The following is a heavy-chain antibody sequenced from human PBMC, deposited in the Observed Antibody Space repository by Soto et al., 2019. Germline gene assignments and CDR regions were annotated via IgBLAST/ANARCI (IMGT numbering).Heavy chain of an antibody. CDR3: AGVRNGMGRLNWFDT. J-gene: IGHJ5*02. CDR2: NNKRGDN. D-gene: IGHD1-1*01. Sequence: QVQLQESSPGLLRSSQTLTLTCSVSGASIDKNGYSWTWFRQHPGMCREWLGTNNKRGDNYYNPYHKSPLYFSLATDRTQFSRTQNAVTDARMPTYHCAGVRNGMGRLNWFDTWEQGIMV. CDR1: GASIDKNGYS. V-gene: IGHV4-31*01.